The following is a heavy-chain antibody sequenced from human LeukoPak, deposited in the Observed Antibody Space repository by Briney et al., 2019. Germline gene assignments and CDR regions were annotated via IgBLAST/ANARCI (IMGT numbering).Heavy chain of an antibody. CDR1: GGSISSYY. D-gene: IGHD2-2*01. V-gene: IGHV4-59*08. J-gene: IGHJ5*02. CDR2: IYYSGST. CDR3: ASREGYCSNTSCYHWFDP. Sequence: SETLSLTCTVSGGSISSYYWSWLRQPPGKGLEWIGYIYYSGSTNYNPSLKSRVTISVDTSKNQFSLKLSSVTAADTAVYYCASREGYCSNTSCYHWFDPWGQGTLVTVSS.